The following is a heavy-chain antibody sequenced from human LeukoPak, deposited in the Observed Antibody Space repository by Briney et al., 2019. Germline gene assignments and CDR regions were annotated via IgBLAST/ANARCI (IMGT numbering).Heavy chain of an antibody. CDR2: IKSKTDGGRT. V-gene: IGHV3-15*01. CDR1: GFTFSNAW. J-gene: IGHJ5*02. Sequence: GGSLRLSCAASGFTFSNAWMNWVRQAPGKGLEWVGRIKSKTDGGRTDYAAPVKGRFTISRDDSKNTLYLQMDSLKTEDTAVYYCTREYKKDVIAAAGSWGQGTLVTVSS. D-gene: IGHD6-13*01. CDR3: TREYKKDVIAAAGS.